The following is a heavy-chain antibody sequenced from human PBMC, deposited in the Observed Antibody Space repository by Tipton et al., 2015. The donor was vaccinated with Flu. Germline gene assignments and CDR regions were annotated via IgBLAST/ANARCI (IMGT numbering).Heavy chain of an antibody. V-gene: IGHV4-4*07. CDR1: GGSISSYY. J-gene: IGHJ5*02. CDR2: IYTSGST. D-gene: IGHD2-15*01. Sequence: TLSLTCTVSGGSISSYYWSWIRQPAGKGLEWIGRIYTSGSTNYNPSLKSRVTMSVDTSKNQFSLKLSSVTAADTAVYYCAREAGYCSGGSCYHATNWFDPWGQGTLVTVSS. CDR3: AREAGYCSGGSCYHATNWFDP.